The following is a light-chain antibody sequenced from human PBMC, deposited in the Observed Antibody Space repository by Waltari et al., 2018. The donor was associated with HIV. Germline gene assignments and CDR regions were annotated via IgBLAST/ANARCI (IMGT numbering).Light chain of an antibody. V-gene: IGKV3-11*01. CDR1: QSVSSY. CDR3: QQRSNWPHT. CDR2: DAF. J-gene: IGKJ2*01. Sequence: EIVLTQSPATLSLSPGERATLSCRASQSVSSYLAWYQQKPGQAPRLLVYDAFNRATDIPARFSGSGSGTDFTLTISSLEPEDFAVYYCQQRSNWPHTFGQGTKLEIK.